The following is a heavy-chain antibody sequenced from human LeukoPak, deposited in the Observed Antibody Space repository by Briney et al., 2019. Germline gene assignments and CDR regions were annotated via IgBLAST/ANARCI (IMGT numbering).Heavy chain of an antibody. CDR2: INPNSGGT. CDR1: GYTFTGYY. V-gene: IGHV1-2*02. J-gene: IGHJ4*02. Sequence: SVKVSCKASGYTFTGYYMHWVRQAPGQGLEWMGWINPNSGGTNYAQKFQGRVTMTRDTSISTAYMELSRLRSDDTAVYYCARSANVAAAGYDYWGQGTLVTVSS. CDR3: ARSANVAAAGYDY. D-gene: IGHD6-13*01.